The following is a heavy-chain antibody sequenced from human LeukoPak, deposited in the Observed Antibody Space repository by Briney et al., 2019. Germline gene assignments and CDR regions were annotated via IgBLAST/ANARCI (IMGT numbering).Heavy chain of an antibody. J-gene: IGHJ3*02. CDR3: ARPTVRYNWNFAFDI. CDR2: IIPIFGTA. CDR1: GGTFISYA. D-gene: IGHD1-1*01. Sequence: GSSVKVSCKASGGTFISYAISWVRQAPGQGLEWMGGIIPIFGTANYAQKFQGRVTITADESTSTAYMELSSLRSEDTAVYYCARPTVRYNWNFAFDIWGQGTMVTVSS. V-gene: IGHV1-69*01.